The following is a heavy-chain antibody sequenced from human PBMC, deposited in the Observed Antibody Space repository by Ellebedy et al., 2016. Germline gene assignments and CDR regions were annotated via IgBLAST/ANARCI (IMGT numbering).Heavy chain of an antibody. J-gene: IGHJ4*02. V-gene: IGHV3-53*04. Sequence: GESLKISCAASGFTVNSNYMTWVRQAPGKWLEWVSVIYSGGSTYYADSVRGRFTISRHNSKNTLDLQMNSLRVEDTALYYCARDSPFSSSWYFDYWGQGTLVTVSS. CDR3: ARDSPFSSSWYFDY. D-gene: IGHD6-13*01. CDR1: GFTVNSNY. CDR2: IYSGGST.